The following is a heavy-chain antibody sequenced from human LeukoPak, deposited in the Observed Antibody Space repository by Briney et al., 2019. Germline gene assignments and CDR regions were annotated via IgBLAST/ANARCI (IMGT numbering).Heavy chain of an antibody. D-gene: IGHD2-2*02. Sequence: PGESLKISCKGSGYSFTSYWIGWVRQMPGKGLEWVGIIYPGDSDTRYSPSFQGQVTISADKSISTAYLQWSSLKASDTAMYYCARQYCSSTSCYTDNFDYWGQGTLVTVSS. CDR1: GYSFTSYW. V-gene: IGHV5-51*01. CDR3: ARQYCSSTSCYTDNFDY. J-gene: IGHJ4*02. CDR2: IYPGDSDT.